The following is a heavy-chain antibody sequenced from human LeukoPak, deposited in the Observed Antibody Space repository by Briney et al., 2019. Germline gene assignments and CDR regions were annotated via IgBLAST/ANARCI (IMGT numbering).Heavy chain of an antibody. V-gene: IGHV3-48*03. CDR1: GFTFSSYW. Sequence: GGSLRLSCAASGFTFSSYWMSWVRQAPGKGLEWISYIRESGTSVYADSVKGRFTVSRDNAKNSVYLEMNGLRAEDTAVYYCARDGLGVGSTKLDYWGQGTLVTVSS. J-gene: IGHJ4*02. CDR2: IRESGTSV. D-gene: IGHD1-26*01. CDR3: ARDGLGVGSTKLDY.